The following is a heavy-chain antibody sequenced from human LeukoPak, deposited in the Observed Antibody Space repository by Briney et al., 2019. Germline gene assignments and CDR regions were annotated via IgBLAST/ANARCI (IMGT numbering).Heavy chain of an antibody. V-gene: IGHV3-15*01. D-gene: IGHD3-22*01. CDR3: TTYYYDSSGYYPRRFPFDY. CDR2: IKSKTDGGTT. J-gene: IGHJ4*02. CDR1: GFTFSNAW. Sequence: PGGSLRLSCAASGFTFSNAWMSWVRQAPGKGLEWVGRIKSKTDGGTTDYAAPVKGRFTISRDDSKNTLYLQMNSLKTEDTAVYYCTTYYYDSSGYYPRRFPFDYWGQGTLVTVSS.